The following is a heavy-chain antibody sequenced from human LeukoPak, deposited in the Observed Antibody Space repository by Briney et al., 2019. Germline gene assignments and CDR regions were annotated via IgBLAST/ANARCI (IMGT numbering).Heavy chain of an antibody. CDR3: AVGLYDSSGYYYVNTYYFDY. Sequence: PSETLSLTCAVYGGSFRGYYWSWIRQPPGKGLEWIGSIYYSGSTYYNPSLKSRVTISVDTSKNQFSLKLSSVTAADTAVYYCAVGLYDSSGYYYVNTYYFDYWGQGTLVTVSS. V-gene: IGHV4-34*01. CDR2: IYYSGST. D-gene: IGHD3-22*01. CDR1: GGSFRGYY. J-gene: IGHJ4*02.